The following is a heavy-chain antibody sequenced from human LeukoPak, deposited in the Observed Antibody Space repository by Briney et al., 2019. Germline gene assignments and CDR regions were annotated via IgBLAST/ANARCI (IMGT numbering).Heavy chain of an antibody. CDR1: GYSFTSYW. V-gene: IGHV5-51*01. CDR2: IYPGDSDT. Sequence: GESLKTSCKGSGYSFTSYWIGGVRQMPGKGLEWVGIIYPGDSDTRYSPSFQGQVTMSADKSISTAYLQWSSLKASDTAMYYCARQGPGCSGGSCYSGWFDPWGQGTLVTVSS. J-gene: IGHJ5*02. CDR3: ARQGPGCSGGSCYSGWFDP. D-gene: IGHD2-15*01.